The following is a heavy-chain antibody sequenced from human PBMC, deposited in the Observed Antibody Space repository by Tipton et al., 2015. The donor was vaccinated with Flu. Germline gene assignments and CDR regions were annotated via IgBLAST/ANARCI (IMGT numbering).Heavy chain of an antibody. J-gene: IGHJ4*02. CDR1: GGSISSYY. CDR2: ISYSGST. D-gene: IGHD6-19*01. Sequence: TLSLTCSVSGGSISSYYWSWIRQSPGKGLEWIGYISYSGSTNYNPSLKSRVTISVDTSKNQFSLKLSSVTAADTAVYYCARGPEQWLVNPHYFDYWGQGTLVTVSP. V-gene: IGHV4-59*08. CDR3: ARGPEQWLVNPHYFDY.